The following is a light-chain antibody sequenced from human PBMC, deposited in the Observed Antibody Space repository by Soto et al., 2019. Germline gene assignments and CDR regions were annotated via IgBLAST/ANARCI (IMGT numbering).Light chain of an antibody. V-gene: IGLV2-18*02. J-gene: IGLJ1*01. CDR1: SSDVGSYNR. Sequence: QLVLTQPPSVSGSPGQSVTISCTGTSSDVGSYNRVSWYQQPPGTAPKLMIYDVSDRPSGVPDRFSGSKSGNTASLTISGLQAEDEADYYCSSYTSSSTLVFGTGTKLTVL. CDR2: DVS. CDR3: SSYTSSSTLV.